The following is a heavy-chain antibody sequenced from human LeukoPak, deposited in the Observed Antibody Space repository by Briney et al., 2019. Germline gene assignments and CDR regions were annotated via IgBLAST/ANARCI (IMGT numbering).Heavy chain of an antibody. CDR1: GFTFSSYA. D-gene: IGHD6-13*01. Sequence: GGSLRLSCAASGFTFSSYAMSWVRQAPGKGLEWVSAISGSRGSTYYADSVKGRFTIRRHNSKNTLYPQINSLSAGDTAVYYCAKADRIAAAAGGYGYFDYWGQGTLVTVSS. J-gene: IGHJ4*02. CDR3: AKADRIAAAAGGYGYFDY. CDR2: ISGSRGST. V-gene: IGHV3-23*01.